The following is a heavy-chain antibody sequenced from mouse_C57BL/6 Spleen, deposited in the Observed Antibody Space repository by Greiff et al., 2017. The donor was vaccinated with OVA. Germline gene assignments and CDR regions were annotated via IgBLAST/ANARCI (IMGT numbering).Heavy chain of an antibody. CDR2: IHPNSGST. CDR1: GYTFTSYW. D-gene: IGHD1-1*01. Sequence: VQLQQPGAELVKPGASVKLSCKASGYTFTSYWMHWVKQRPGQGLEWIGMIHPNSGSTNYNEKFKSKATLTVDKSSSTAYMQLSSLTSEDSAVYYCARGGYYYYGSSLDYWGQGTTLTVSS. V-gene: IGHV1-64*01. CDR3: ARGGYYYYGSSLDY. J-gene: IGHJ2*01.